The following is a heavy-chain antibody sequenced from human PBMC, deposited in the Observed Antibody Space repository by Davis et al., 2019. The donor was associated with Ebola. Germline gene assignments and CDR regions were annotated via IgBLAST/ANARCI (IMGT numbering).Heavy chain of an antibody. CDR3: ASGYGDYGPEYFDY. CDR1: GGSIIHYY. Sequence: MPSETLSLTCTVSGGSIIHYYWSWIRQSPGKGLEWIGYIYYTGNTNYNPSLKSRVSISVDTSKNQFSLKLSSVTATDTAVYYCASGYGDYGPEYFDYWGQGTLVTVSS. J-gene: IGHJ4*02. CDR2: IYYTGNT. V-gene: IGHV4-59*12. D-gene: IGHD4-17*01.